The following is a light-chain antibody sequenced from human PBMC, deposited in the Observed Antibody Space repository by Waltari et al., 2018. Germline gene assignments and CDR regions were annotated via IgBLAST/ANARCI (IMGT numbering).Light chain of an antibody. CDR2: GTS. Sequence: EIVMTQSPVTLSVSPGERATLSCRASQTISGNLAWYQQKPGQIPRLLIYGTSTSATGIPARFSGSGSGTEFTLTISSLQSEDFAVYYCQQYNNWPDTFGQGTKLEIK. CDR3: QQYNNWPDT. CDR1: QTISGN. V-gene: IGKV3-15*01. J-gene: IGKJ2*01.